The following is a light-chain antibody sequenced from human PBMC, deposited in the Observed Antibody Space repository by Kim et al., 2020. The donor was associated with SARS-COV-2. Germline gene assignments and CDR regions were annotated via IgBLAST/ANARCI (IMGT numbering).Light chain of an antibody. CDR3: QQSYSTPWLS. V-gene: IGKV1-39*01. CDR1: QSIGTR. CDR2: AAS. J-gene: IGKJ4*01. Sequence: IKMTQSPSSLAATVGDRITIACRASQSIGTRLNWYQQRTGKAPKLLIYAASSLQSGVPSRFSGTGSGTDFTLTISSLQPEDFATYYCQQSYSTPWLSFGGGTKVDIK.